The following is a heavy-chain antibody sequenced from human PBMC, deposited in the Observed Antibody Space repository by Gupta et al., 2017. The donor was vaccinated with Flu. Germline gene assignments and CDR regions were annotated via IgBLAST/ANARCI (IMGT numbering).Heavy chain of an antibody. D-gene: IGHD1-26*01. J-gene: IGHJ4*02. V-gene: IGHV3-74*01. CDR2: INNDGSST. Sequence: EVQLVESGGGLVQSGGSLRLSCAASGFTFSTYWMHWVRQAPGKGLVWVSGINNDGSSTNYADSVKGRFTISRDNAKNTLYLQMSSLRAEDTAVYYCVMGLTEGGFWGQGTLVTVSS. CDR1: GFTFSTYW. CDR3: VMGLTEGGF.